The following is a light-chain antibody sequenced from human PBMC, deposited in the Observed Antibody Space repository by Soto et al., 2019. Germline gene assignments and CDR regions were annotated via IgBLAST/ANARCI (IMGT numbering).Light chain of an antibody. CDR3: CSYAGRYTYV. CDR2: AVS. Sequence: QSALTQPRSVSGSPGQSVTISCTGTSSPVGGYHYVSWYQQFPGKAPKLMIYAVSQRPSGVPDRFSGSESGNTASLTISGLQADDEADYYCCSYAGRYTYVFGSATKVTVL. J-gene: IGLJ1*01. V-gene: IGLV2-11*01. CDR1: SSPVGGYHY.